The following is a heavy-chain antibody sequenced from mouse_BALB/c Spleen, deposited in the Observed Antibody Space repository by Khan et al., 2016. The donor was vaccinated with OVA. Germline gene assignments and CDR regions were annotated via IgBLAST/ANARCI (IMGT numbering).Heavy chain of an antibody. D-gene: IGHD1-1*01. J-gene: IGHJ2*01. CDR1: GFSFSTYS. Sequence: EVELVESGGDLVMPGGSLKLSCAASGFSFSTYSMSWVRQTPEKRLEWVATISSGGSYTYSPDSVKGRFTISRDNAKNTLYLQMSSLKSEDAAMYYCTRHRGYYGYNPYFDYWGQGTTLTVSS. CDR2: ISSGGSYT. CDR3: TRHRGYYGYNPYFDY. V-gene: IGHV5-6-4*01.